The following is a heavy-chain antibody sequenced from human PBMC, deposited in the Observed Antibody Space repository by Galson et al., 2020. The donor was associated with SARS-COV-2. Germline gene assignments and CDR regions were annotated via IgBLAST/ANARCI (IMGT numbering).Heavy chain of an antibody. CDR2: INTHGNST. CDR3: ARQSAMDV. Sequence: VRQAPGKGLVWVSRINTHGNSTNYADSVRGRFTISRDNAKNTLYLQMDSLRVEDTAVYYCARQSAMDVWGHGTTVTVSS. V-gene: IGHV3-74*01. J-gene: IGHJ6*02.